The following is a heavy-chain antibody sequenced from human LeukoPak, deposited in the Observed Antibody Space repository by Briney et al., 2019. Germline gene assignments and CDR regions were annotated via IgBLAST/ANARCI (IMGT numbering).Heavy chain of an antibody. CDR1: GFTFSSYS. J-gene: IGHJ6*02. CDR3: ARGLRVTVRPQEYYYGMDV. Sequence: PGGSLRLSCAASGFTFSSYSMNWVRQAPGKGLEWVSYISSSSSTIYYADSVKGRFTISRDNAKNSLYLQMNSLRAEDTAVYYCARGLRVTVRPQEYYYGMDVWGQGTTVTVSS. V-gene: IGHV3-48*01. CDR2: ISSSSSTI.